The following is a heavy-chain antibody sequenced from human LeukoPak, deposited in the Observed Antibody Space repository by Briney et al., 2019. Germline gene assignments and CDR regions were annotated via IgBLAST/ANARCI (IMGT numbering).Heavy chain of an antibody. D-gene: IGHD3-16*01. Sequence: GGSLRLSCAASGFTSSNYAMHWVRQAPGKGLEWVAVISYDANDKYYADSVKGRFTISRDNSKNTLYLQMNSLRAEDTAVYYCAKGPGGVFDYWGQGTLVTVSS. CDR3: AKGPGGVFDY. CDR2: ISYDANDK. J-gene: IGHJ4*02. V-gene: IGHV3-30*04. CDR1: GFTSSNYA.